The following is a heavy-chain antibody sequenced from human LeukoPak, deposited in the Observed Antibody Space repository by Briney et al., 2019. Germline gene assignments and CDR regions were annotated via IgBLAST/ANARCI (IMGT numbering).Heavy chain of an antibody. J-gene: IGHJ4*02. CDR2: VKQDGSEK. CDR3: ATDRDNSDWQKRFDS. CDR1: GFTFSIYW. Sequence: GGSLRLSCAASGFTFSIYWMSWVRQAPGKGLEWVANVKQDGSEKFYVDSVKGRFTISRDNAKNSLYLQMNSLRAEDTAVYYCATDRDNSDWQKRFDSWGQGTLVTVSS. D-gene: IGHD2-21*02. V-gene: IGHV3-7*01.